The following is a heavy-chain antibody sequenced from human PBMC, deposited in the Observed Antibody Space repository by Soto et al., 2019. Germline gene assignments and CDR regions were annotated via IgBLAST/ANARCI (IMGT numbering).Heavy chain of an antibody. CDR2: IWYDGSNK. D-gene: IGHD3-16*01. Sequence: GGSLRLSCAASGFTFSSYGMHWVRQAPGKGLEWVAVIWYDGSNKYYADSVKGRFTISRDNSKNTLYLQMNSLRAEDTAVYYCARDGLWGTAPHGMDVWGQGTTVTVSS. V-gene: IGHV3-33*01. CDR1: GFTFSSYG. CDR3: ARDGLWGTAPHGMDV. J-gene: IGHJ6*02.